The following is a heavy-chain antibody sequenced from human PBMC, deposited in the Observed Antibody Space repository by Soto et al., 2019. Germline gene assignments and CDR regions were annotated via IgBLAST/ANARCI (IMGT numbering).Heavy chain of an antibody. D-gene: IGHD5-18*01. CDR2: IYYSGST. Sequence: KPSETLSLTCTVSGGSISSYYWSWIRQPPGKGLEWIGHIYYSGSTNYNPSLKSRVTISVDTSKNQFSLKRSSVTPADTAVYYCARARSRYGYSHYFDYWGQGTLVTVYS. V-gene: IGHV4-59*12. J-gene: IGHJ4*02. CDR3: ARARSRYGYSHYFDY. CDR1: GGSISSYY.